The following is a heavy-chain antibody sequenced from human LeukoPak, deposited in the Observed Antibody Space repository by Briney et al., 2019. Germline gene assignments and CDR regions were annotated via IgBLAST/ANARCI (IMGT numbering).Heavy chain of an antibody. CDR1: GFTLSGSA. Sequence: PGGSLRLSCVASGFTLSGSAMHWARQASGKGLEWVGRITSKINNYATAYAASVKGRFTISRDDSRNTAYLQMNSLKSEDTAIYYCTSRGRISGTSFDHWGQGTLVTVSS. V-gene: IGHV3-73*01. CDR2: ITSKINNYAT. J-gene: IGHJ4*02. CDR3: TSRGRISGTSFDH. D-gene: IGHD1-14*01.